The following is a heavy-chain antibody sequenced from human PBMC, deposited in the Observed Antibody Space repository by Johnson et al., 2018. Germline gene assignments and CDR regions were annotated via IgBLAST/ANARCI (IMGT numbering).Heavy chain of an antibody. D-gene: IGHD4-17*01. Sequence: EVQLVESGGGLVQPGGSLRLSCAASGFTFSSYDIHWVRQATGKGLEWVSSIGKVGDTYYLGSVRGRFTLSRENAKSSSYLQMNSLRAGDTAVYYWVRGGDPEAFDIWGQGTMVTVSA. J-gene: IGHJ3*02. CDR1: GFTFSSYD. CDR3: VRGGDPEAFDI. CDR2: IGKVGDT. V-gene: IGHV3-13*01.